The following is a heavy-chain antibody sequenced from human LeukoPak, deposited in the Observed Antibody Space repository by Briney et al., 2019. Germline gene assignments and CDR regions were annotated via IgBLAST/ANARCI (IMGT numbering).Heavy chain of an antibody. V-gene: IGHV3-23*01. J-gene: IGHJ4*02. CDR3: AKGVTMVRGAPYDY. CDR1: GFTFSSYA. CDR2: ISDSGDST. D-gene: IGHD3-10*01. Sequence: GGSLRLSCAASGFTFSSYAMSWVRQAPGKGLEWVSAISDSGDSTYYADSVRGRFTISRDNSKNTLYLQMNSLRTEDTALYYCAKGVTMVRGAPYDYWGQGTLVTVSS.